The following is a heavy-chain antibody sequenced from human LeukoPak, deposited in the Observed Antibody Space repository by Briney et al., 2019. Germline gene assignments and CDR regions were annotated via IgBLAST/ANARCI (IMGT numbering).Heavy chain of an antibody. D-gene: IGHD5-18*01. CDR3: ARGPQWIQLWSYYFDY. J-gene: IGHJ4*02. CDR1: GGTFSSYA. CDR2: IIPIFGTA. V-gene: IGHV1-69*13. Sequence: SVKDSCKASGGTFSSYAISWVRQAPGQGLEWMGGIIPIFGTANYAQKFQGRVTITADESTSTAYMELSSLRSEDTAVYYCARGPQWIQLWSYYFDYWGQGTLVTVSS.